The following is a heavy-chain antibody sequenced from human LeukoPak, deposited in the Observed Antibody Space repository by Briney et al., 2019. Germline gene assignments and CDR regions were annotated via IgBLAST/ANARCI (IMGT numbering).Heavy chain of an antibody. CDR1: GFTVSSNY. Sequence: GGSLRLSCAASGFTVSSNYMSWVRQAPGKGLGWVSVIYSGGSTYYADSVKGRFTISRDNSKNTLYLQMNSLRAEDTAVYYCAREYLGATVTLGYWGQGTLVTVSS. V-gene: IGHV3-53*01. CDR2: IYSGGST. J-gene: IGHJ4*02. D-gene: IGHD4-11*01. CDR3: AREYLGATVTLGY.